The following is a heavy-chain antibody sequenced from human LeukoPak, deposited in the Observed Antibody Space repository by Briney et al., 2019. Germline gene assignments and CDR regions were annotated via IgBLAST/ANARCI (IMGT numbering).Heavy chain of an antibody. CDR1: GYTFTSYD. J-gene: IGHJ5*02. CDR3: ARGRMVRGVTWWFDP. Sequence: ASVKVSCKASGYTFTSYDINWVRQATGQGFEWMGWMNPNSGNTGYAQKFQGRVTMTRNTSISTAYMELSSLRSEDTAVYYCARGRMVRGVTWWFDPWGQGTLVTVSS. V-gene: IGHV1-8*01. CDR2: MNPNSGNT. D-gene: IGHD3-10*01.